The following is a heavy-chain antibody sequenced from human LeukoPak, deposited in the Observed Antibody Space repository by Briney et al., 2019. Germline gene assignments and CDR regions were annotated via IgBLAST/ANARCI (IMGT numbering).Heavy chain of an antibody. Sequence: GGSLRLSCAASGFTFNNYWMSWVRQAPGKGLEWVANIKQDGTEKYYVDSVKGRFTISRDNAKNSLYLQMNSLRAEDTAVYYCARRRILRYVGDYYYYYMDVWGKGTTVTVSS. V-gene: IGHV3-7*01. CDR3: ARRRILRYVGDYYYYYMDV. J-gene: IGHJ6*03. D-gene: IGHD3-9*01. CDR1: GFTFNNYW. CDR2: IKQDGTEK.